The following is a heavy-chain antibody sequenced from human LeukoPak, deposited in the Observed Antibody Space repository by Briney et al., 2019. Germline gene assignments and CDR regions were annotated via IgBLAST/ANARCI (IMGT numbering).Heavy chain of an antibody. CDR3: ANTDCTNGVCYYYGMDV. CDR1: GFTFSSYA. V-gene: IGHV3-23*01. Sequence: HGGSLRLSCAASGFTFSSYAMSWVRQAPGKGLEWVSAISGSGGSTYYADSAKGRFTISRDNSKNTLYLQMNSLRAEDTAVYYCANTDCTNGVCYYYGMDVWGQGTTVTVSS. CDR2: ISGSGGST. J-gene: IGHJ6*02. D-gene: IGHD2-8*01.